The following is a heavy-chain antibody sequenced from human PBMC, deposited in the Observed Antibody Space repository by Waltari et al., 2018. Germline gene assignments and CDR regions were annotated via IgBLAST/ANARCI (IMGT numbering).Heavy chain of an antibody. CDR3: ARQDYGYAFDI. J-gene: IGHJ3*02. Sequence: QLQLQESGPGLVKPSETLSLTCTVSGGSLSRSSYYWGWIRQPPGKGLAWIGSIYYSGSTYYNPSLKSRVTISVDTSKNQFSLKLSSVTAADTAVYYCARQDYGYAFDIWGQGTMVTVSS. CDR1: GGSLSRSSYY. V-gene: IGHV4-39*07. D-gene: IGHD4-17*01. CDR2: IYYSGST.